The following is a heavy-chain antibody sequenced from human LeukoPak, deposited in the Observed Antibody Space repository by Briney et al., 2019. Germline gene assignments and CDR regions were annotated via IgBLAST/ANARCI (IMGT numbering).Heavy chain of an antibody. J-gene: IGHJ4*02. D-gene: IGHD4-17*01. Sequence: GGSLRLSCAASGFTFSRFWMHWVRQAPGKGLEWVSTIGASGDNTNYADSVKGRFTISRDNSKNTLDLQMNSLRAEDTALYYCARGEGYGDYPIDYWGQGNLVTVSS. V-gene: IGHV3-23*01. CDR1: GFTFSRFW. CDR3: ARGEGYGDYPIDY. CDR2: IGASGDNT.